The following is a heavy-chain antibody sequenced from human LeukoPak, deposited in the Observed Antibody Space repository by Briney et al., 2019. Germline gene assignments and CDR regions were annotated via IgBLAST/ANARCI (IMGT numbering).Heavy chain of an antibody. J-gene: IGHJ3*01. CDR1: GGSISSGGYY. V-gene: IGHV4-30-2*01. CDR2: IYHSGST. CDR3: ARDPKRGYSLNPQTP. Sequence: PSQTLSLTCTVSGGSISSGGYYWSWIRQPPGKGLEWIGYIYHSGSTYYNPSLKSRVTISVDRSKNQFSLKLSSVTAADTAVYYCARDPKRGYSLNPQTPWGQGTMVTVSS. D-gene: IGHD5-18*01.